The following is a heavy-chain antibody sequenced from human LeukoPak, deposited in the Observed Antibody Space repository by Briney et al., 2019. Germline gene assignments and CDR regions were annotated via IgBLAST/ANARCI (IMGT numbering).Heavy chain of an antibody. J-gene: IGHJ5*02. CDR2: ISWNSGSI. D-gene: IGHD3-3*01. CDR3: ALAGDFDP. V-gene: IGHV3-9*01. CDR1: GFTFDDYA. Sequence: GGSLRLSCAASGFTFDDYAMHWVRQAPGKGLEWVSGISWNSGSIGYADSVKGRFTISRDNAKNSLYLQMNSLRAEDTALYYCALAGDFDPWGQGTLVTVSS.